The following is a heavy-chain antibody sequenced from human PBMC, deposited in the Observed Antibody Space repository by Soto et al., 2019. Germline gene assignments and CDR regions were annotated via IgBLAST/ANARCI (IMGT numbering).Heavy chain of an antibody. CDR3: ARDGPWGYCSGGSCYSGLFDY. CDR2: INPNSGGT. V-gene: IGHV1-2*04. D-gene: IGHD2-15*01. J-gene: IGHJ4*02. Sequence: QVQLVQSGAEVKKPGASVKVSCKASGYTFTGYYMHWVRQAPGQGLEWMGWINPNSGGTNYAQKFQGCVTMTRDTSISTGCMELSRLRSDDTAVYYCARDGPWGYCSGGSCYSGLFDYWGQGTLVTVSS. CDR1: GYTFTGYY.